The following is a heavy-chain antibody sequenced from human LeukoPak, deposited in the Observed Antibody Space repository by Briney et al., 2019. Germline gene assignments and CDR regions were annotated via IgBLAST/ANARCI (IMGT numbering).Heavy chain of an antibody. Sequence: GGSLRLSCAASGFTFSSYAMSWVRQAPGKGLEWVSAISGSGGSTYYADSVKGRFTISRDNSKNTLYLQMNSLRAEDTAVNYCANTIAARRGVDYWGQGTLVTVSS. CDR1: GFTFSSYA. CDR2: ISGSGGST. D-gene: IGHD6-6*01. J-gene: IGHJ4*02. V-gene: IGHV3-23*01. CDR3: ANTIAARRGVDY.